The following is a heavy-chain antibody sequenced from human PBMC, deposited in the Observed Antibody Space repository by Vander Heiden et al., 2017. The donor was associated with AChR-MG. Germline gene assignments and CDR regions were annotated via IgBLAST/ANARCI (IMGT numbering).Heavy chain of an antibody. D-gene: IGHD6-19*01. CDR1: GFTFSSYS. V-gene: IGHV3-21*01. Sequence: EVQLVESGGGLVKPGGSLRLSCAASGFTFSSYSLNWVRQAPGKGLEWVSSISSRSTYIYYADSVKGRFTISRDNAKNSVYLQMSSLSAEDTAVYYCAGGQQWLDAYYYYGLDVWGQGTTVTVSS. J-gene: IGHJ6*02. CDR3: AGGQQWLDAYYYYGLDV. CDR2: ISSRSTYI.